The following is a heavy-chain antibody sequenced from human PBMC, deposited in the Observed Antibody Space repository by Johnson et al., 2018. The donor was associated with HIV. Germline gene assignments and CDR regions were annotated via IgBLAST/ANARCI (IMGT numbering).Heavy chain of an antibody. CDR3: ARAKDAAYPYDAFDV. D-gene: IGHD2-15*01. J-gene: IGHJ3*01. Sequence: VQLVESGGGVVQPGGSLRLSCAASGFTFSSYGMSWVRQAPGKGLEWVSGIIYNGGSTDYADSVRDRFSISRDNAKNSVYLQMDSLRGEDTAMYYCARAKDAAYPYDAFDVWGHGTMVIVSA. CDR1: GFTFSSYG. V-gene: IGHV3-20*04. CDR2: IIYNGGST.